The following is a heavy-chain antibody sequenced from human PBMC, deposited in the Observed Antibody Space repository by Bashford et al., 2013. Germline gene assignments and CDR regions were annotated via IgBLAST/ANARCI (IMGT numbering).Heavy chain of an antibody. D-gene: IGHD4-17*01. CDR1: GYTFTDYH. J-gene: IGHJ3*02. CDR3: AKDRDDYGDPDAFNI. V-gene: IGHV1-2*02. Sequence: ASVKVSCTASGYTFTDYHVHWVRQAPGQGLEWMGWINPNRGDTNYAQNFQGRVSMTRDTSISTAYLELSRLRSDDTAVYYCAKDRDDYGDPDAFNIWGQGTMVTVSS. CDR2: INPNRGDT.